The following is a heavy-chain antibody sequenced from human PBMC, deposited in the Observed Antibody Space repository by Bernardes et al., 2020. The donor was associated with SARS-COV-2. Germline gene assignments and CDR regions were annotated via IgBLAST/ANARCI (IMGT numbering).Heavy chain of an antibody. CDR2: IYYSGST. D-gene: IGHD3-3*01. CDR3: TRVQNFWSDYWLHIWFDP. V-gene: IGHV4-59*01. Sequence: TLSLTCTVSGGSISSYYWSWIRQPPGNGLEWIGYIYYSGSTNYNPSLKSRVTISVDTSKNQFSLKLTPATAADTAVSYCTRVQNFWSDYWLHIWFDPCGQGALVTVSS. J-gene: IGHJ5*02. CDR1: GGSISSYY.